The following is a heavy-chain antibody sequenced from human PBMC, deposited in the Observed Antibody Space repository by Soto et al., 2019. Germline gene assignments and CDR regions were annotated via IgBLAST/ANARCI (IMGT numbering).Heavy chain of an antibody. D-gene: IGHD3-10*01. J-gene: IGHJ3*02. CDR3: ARGRLWFGTYASAFDI. Sequence: SETLSLTCTVSGGSISSYYWSWIRQPPGKGLEWIGYIYYSGSTNYNPSLKSRVTISVDTSKNQFSLKLSSVTAADTAVYYCARGRLWFGTYASAFDIWGQGTMVTVSS. CDR1: GGSISSYY. CDR2: IYYSGST. V-gene: IGHV4-59*01.